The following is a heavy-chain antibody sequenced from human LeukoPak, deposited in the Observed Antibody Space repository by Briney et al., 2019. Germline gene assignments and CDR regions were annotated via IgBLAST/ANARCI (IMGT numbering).Heavy chain of an antibody. D-gene: IGHD3-22*01. CDR1: GYIFTGYY. J-gene: IGHJ1*01. V-gene: IGHV1-18*04. CDR3: ARVGKYYYDSSGYYGQYFQH. Sequence: ASVKVSCKASGYIFTGYYIHWVRQAPGQGLEWMGWISAYNGNTNYAQKLHGRVTMTTDTSTSTAYMELRSLRSDDTAVYYCARVGKYYYDSSGYYGQYFQHWGQGTLVTVSS. CDR2: ISAYNGNT.